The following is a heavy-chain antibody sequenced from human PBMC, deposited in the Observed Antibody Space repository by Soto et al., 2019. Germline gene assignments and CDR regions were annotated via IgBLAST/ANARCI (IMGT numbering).Heavy chain of an antibody. V-gene: IGHV4-59*01. CDR1: GGSISSYY. J-gene: IGHJ6*02. CDR3: ARDGPPSPYYYDSSGYYYYYYYGMDV. D-gene: IGHD3-22*01. CDR2: IYYSGST. Sequence: QVQLQESGPGLVKPSETLSLTCTVSGGSISSYYWSWIRQPPGKGLEWIGDIYYSGSTNYNPSLKSRVPISVATSKNQFSLTLSSVTAADTAVYYCARDGPPSPYYYDSSGYYYYYYYGMDVWGHGTTVTVSS.